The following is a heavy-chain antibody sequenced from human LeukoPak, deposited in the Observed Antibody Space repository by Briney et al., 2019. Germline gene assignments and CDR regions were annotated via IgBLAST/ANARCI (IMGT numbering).Heavy chain of an antibody. CDR3: AKDLFRWAFDY. D-gene: IGHD5-24*01. V-gene: IGHV3-23*01. CDR1: GFTLSRNA. Sequence: PGGSLRLSCAASGFTLSRNAMSWVRQAPGKGLEWVSAIGGSDDRTDYADSVKGRFTISRDISKNTLYLQMNSLRAEDTDVYFCAKDLFRWAFDYWGQGTLVAVSS. J-gene: IGHJ4*02. CDR2: IGGSDDRT.